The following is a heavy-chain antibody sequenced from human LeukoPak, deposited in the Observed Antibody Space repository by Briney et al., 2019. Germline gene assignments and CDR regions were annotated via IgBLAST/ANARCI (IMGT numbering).Heavy chain of an antibody. CDR3: TTRVVPAATI. V-gene: IGHV3-15*01. CDR1: GFTFSNAW. J-gene: IGHJ4*02. D-gene: IGHD2-2*01. Sequence: GGSLRLSCAASGFTFSNAWMSWVRQAPGKGLEWAGRIKSKTDGGTTDYAAPVKGRFTISRDDSKNTLYLQMNSLKTEDTAVYYCTTRVVPAATIWGQGTLVTVSS. CDR2: IKSKTDGGTT.